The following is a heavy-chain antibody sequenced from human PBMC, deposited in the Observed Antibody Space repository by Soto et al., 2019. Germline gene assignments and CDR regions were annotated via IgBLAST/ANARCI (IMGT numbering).Heavy chain of an antibody. V-gene: IGHV4-59*01. J-gene: IGHJ4*02. CDR3: ARAYGDYVFDY. CDR2: IYYSGST. Sequence: PSETLSLTCTVSGGSISSYYWSWIRQPPGKGLEWIGYIYYSGSTNYNPSLKSRVTISVDTSKSQFSLKLSSVTAADTAVYYCARAYGDYVFDYWGQGTLVTVS. D-gene: IGHD4-17*01. CDR1: GGSISSYY.